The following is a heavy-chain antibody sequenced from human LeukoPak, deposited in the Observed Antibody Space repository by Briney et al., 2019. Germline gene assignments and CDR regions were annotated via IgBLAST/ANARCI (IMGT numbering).Heavy chain of an antibody. CDR1: GGSISSYY. CDR2: ICYSGST. D-gene: IGHD2-2*01. CDR3: ARGDQLLDY. J-gene: IGHJ4*02. V-gene: IGHV4-59*01. Sequence: SETLSLTCTVSGGSISSYYWSWIRQPPGKGPEWIGYICYSGSTNYNPSLKSRVTISVDTSKNQFSLKLSSVTAADTAVYYCARGDQLLDYWGQGTLVTVSS.